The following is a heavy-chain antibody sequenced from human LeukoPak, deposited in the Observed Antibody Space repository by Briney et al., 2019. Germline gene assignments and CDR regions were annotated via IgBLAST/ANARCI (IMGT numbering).Heavy chain of an antibody. J-gene: IGHJ4*02. CDR2: IYTSGST. V-gene: IGHV4-4*07. CDR1: GGSISSYY. Sequence: SETLSLTCTVSGGSISSYYWSWIRQPAGKGLEWIGRIYTSGSTNYNPSLKSRVTMSVDTSKNQFSLKLSSVTPEDTAVYYCARGFSSYDFWSGYYPEFDYWGQGTLVTVSS. D-gene: IGHD3-3*01. CDR3: ARGFSSYDFWSGYYPEFDY.